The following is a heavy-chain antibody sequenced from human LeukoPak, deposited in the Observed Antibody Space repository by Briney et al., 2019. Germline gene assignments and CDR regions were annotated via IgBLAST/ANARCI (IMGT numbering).Heavy chain of an antibody. CDR1: GGSFSGYY. CDR2: INHSGST. V-gene: IGHV4-34*01. J-gene: IGHJ4*02. Sequence: SETLSLTWAVYGGSFSGYYWSWIRQPPGKGLEWIGEINHSGSTNYNPSLKSRVTISVDTSKNQFSLKLTSVTAADTAVYYCAILNFGDSDRYFDYWGQGTLVTVSS. CDR3: AILNFGDSDRYFDY. D-gene: IGHD4-17*01.